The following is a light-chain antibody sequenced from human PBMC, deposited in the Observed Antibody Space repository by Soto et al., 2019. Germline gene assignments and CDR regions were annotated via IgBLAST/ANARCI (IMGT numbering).Light chain of an antibody. CDR1: ISDVGSYNY. CDR3: GSYTTSSNYV. V-gene: IGLV2-14*03. Sequence: QSALTQAASVSGSPGQSITISCTGTISDVGSYNYVSWYQQYPGKAPKLMIYDVSTRPSGVSDRFSGSKSGNTASLTISGLRAEDEADYYCGSYTTSSNYVFGTGTKVTVL. CDR2: DVS. J-gene: IGLJ1*01.